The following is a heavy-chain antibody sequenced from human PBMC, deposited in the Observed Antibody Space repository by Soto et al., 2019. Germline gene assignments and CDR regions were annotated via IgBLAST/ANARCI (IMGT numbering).Heavy chain of an antibody. D-gene: IGHD3-9*01. CDR2: ISFEGNDK. CDR3: ARDRYLDSYALDS. J-gene: IGHJ4*02. V-gene: IGHV3-30-3*01. Sequence: QVLLVESGGGVVQPGRSLRLSCAASGFSFSSYAMHWVRQAPGKGLEWVAVISFEGNDKYYADSVKGRFTISRDENENTLYLQMNSLRPEDTAVYYCARDRYLDSYALDSWGQGTLVTVSS. CDR1: GFSFSSYA.